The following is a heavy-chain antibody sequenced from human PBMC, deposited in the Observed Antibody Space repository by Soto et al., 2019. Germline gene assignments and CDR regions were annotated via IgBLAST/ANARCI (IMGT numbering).Heavy chain of an antibody. J-gene: IGHJ4*02. V-gene: IGHV3-23*01. CDR2: ISGSGGST. D-gene: IGHD1-26*01. CDR3: AKLESASGSYLGTYYFDY. Sequence: GGALILSCAASGFTFSSYAMSWVRQAPGKGLEWVSAISGSGGSTYYADSVKGRFTISRDNSKNTLYLQMNSLRAEDTAVYYCAKLESASGSYLGTYYFDYWGQGTLVTVSS. CDR1: GFTFSSYA.